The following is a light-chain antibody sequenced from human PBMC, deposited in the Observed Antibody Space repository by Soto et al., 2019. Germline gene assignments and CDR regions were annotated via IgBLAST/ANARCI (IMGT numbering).Light chain of an antibody. CDR2: NNN. CDR3: AVWDDSLSGMV. J-gene: IGLJ2*01. CDR1: SSNIETNT. Sequence: QSVLTQPPSASGTPGQRVTISCSGSSSNIETNTVDWYQHLPGTAPKVLIFNNNQRPSGVPDRFSGSKSGTSASLAISGLQYEDEAEYYCAVWDDSLSGMVFGGGTKLTVL. V-gene: IGLV1-44*01.